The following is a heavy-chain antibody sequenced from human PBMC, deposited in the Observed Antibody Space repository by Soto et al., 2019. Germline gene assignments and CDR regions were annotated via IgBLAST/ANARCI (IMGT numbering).Heavy chain of an antibody. V-gene: IGHV4-39*01. Sequence: SETLSLTCTVSGGSISSSSYYWGWIRQPPGKGLEWIGSIYYSGSTYYNPSLKSRVTISVDTSKNLFSLKLSSVTASDTAVYYCARHVLAAAGSSSMYYFDYWGQGTLVTVSS. CDR3: ARHVLAAAGSSSMYYFDY. CDR2: IYYSGST. CDR1: GGSISSSSYY. D-gene: IGHD6-13*01. J-gene: IGHJ4*02.